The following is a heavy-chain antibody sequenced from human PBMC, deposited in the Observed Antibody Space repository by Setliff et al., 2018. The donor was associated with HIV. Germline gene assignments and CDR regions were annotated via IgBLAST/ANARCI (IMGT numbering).Heavy chain of an antibody. D-gene: IGHD1-20*01. Sequence: SETLSLTCTVSGGSINTYYWSWIRQPAGKGLEWIGRFYTSGSTNYNPSLKSRVTMSVDTSKNQFSLKLSSVTAADTAVYYCARGIGTRYNYYMDVWGIGTTVTVS. V-gene: IGHV4-4*07. CDR3: ARGIGTRYNYYMDV. J-gene: IGHJ6*03. CDR1: GGSINTYY. CDR2: FYTSGST.